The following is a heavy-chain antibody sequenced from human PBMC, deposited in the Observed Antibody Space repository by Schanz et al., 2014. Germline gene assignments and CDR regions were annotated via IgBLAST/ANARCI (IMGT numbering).Heavy chain of an antibody. J-gene: IGHJ6*03. V-gene: IGHV3-21*01. D-gene: IGHD1-1*01. CDR1: GFSFSTYG. CDR3: ARESDGQKDLDTEPHEYTYMDV. CDR2: ISSSSMYI. Sequence: EVRLVESGGGLVKPGGSLRLSCAASGFSFSTYGMTWVRQAPGKGLEWASSISSSSMYIYQADSMRGRFTNSRDNTKNFLHLEMNNLRAEDTAVYFCARESDGQKDLDTEPHEYTYMDVWGKGTTVTVSS.